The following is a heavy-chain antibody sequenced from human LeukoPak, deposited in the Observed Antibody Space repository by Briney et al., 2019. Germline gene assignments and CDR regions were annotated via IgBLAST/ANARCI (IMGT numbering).Heavy chain of an antibody. CDR2: IIPIFHTA. D-gene: IGHD4-17*01. V-gene: IGHV1-69*05. J-gene: IGHJ3*02. CDR1: GGTFSSYA. CDR3: ARAVTTVTTDAFDI. Sequence: VASVKVSCKASGGTFSSYAINWVRQAPGQGLEWMGRIIPIFHTADYAQKFQGRVTITTDESTNTAYMELSSLRSEDTAVYYCARAVTTVTTDAFDIWGQGTMVTVSS.